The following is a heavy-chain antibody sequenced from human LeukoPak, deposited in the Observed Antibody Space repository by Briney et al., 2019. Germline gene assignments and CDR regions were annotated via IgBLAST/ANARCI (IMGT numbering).Heavy chain of an antibody. D-gene: IGHD2-2*01. V-gene: IGHV4-59*11. CDR3: ASQVVPAACFDY. CDR2: IYYSGST. J-gene: IGHJ4*02. Sequence: SETLSLTCTVYGGSISSHYWSWIRQPPGKALEWIGYIYYSGSTSYNPSLKSLVTISVDTSKNQFSLKLSSVTAADTAVYYRASQVVPAACFDYWGQGTLVTVSS. CDR1: GGSISSHY.